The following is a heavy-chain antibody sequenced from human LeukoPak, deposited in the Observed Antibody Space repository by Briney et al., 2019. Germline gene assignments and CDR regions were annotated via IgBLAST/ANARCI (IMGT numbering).Heavy chain of an antibody. CDR1: GFTFSEHY. D-gene: IGHD2-21*02. CDR3: ARRSLVVVTAGGFNVFDI. CDR2: ISSTSTYT. Sequence: GGSLRLSCTASGFTFSEHYMDWIRQAPGKGLEWVSYISSTSTYTNYADSVMGRFTISRDNAKNSLYLQIDSLRAEDTAVYYCARRSLVVVTAGGFNVFDIWGQGTMVTVSS. J-gene: IGHJ3*02. V-gene: IGHV3-11*03.